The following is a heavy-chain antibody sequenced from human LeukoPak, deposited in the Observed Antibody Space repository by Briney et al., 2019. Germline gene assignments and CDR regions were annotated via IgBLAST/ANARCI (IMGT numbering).Heavy chain of an antibody. CDR2: INPNSGGT. D-gene: IGHD3-10*01. CDR3: ARDMVRGVRTAGY. Sequence: GASVTVSCKASGYTFTGYYMHWVRQAPGQGLEWMGWINPNSGGTNYAQKFQGRVTMTRDTSISTAYMELSRLRSDDTAVYYCARDMVRGVRTAGYWGQGTLVTVS. CDR1: GYTFTGYY. J-gene: IGHJ4*02. V-gene: IGHV1-2*02.